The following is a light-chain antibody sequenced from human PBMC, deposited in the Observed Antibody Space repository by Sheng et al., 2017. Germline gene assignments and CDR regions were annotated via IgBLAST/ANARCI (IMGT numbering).Light chain of an antibody. CDR3: QQLNSYPYT. CDR1: QGIRNS. V-gene: IGKV1-9*01. J-gene: IGKJ2*01. CDR2: AAS. Sequence: DVQMTQSPSSLSLSVGDRFTITCRASQGIRNSLAWYQHKPGKAPKLLLYAASRLQSGVPSRFSGSGSGTEFTLTISSLQPEDFATYYCQQLNSYPYTFGQGTKLEIK.